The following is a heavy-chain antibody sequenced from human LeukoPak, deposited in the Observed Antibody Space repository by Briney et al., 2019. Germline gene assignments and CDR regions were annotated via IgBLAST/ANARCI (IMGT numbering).Heavy chain of an antibody. D-gene: IGHD6-19*01. CDR2: INTNTRNP. Sequence: EASVKVSCKASGYTFTSYAMNWVRQAPGQGLEWMGWINTNTRNPTYAQGFTGRFVFSLDTSVSTAYLQISSLKAEDTAVYYCATDSSGWYLFSFDYWGQGTLVTVSS. CDR3: ATDSSGWYLFSFDY. CDR1: GYTFTSYA. V-gene: IGHV7-4-1*02. J-gene: IGHJ4*02.